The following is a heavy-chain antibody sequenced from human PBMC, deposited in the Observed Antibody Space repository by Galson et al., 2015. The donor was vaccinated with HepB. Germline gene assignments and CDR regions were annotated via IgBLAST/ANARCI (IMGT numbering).Heavy chain of an antibody. J-gene: IGHJ4*02. CDR1: GFTFGSYW. V-gene: IGHV3-7*03. Sequence: SLRLSCAVSGFTFGSYWMSWVRQAPGKGLEWVANIKEDGSEKYYADSVKGRFTMSRDNAKNSLYLHMNSLRAEDTAVYFCARDWRGKDYGGQGTLVTVSS. D-gene: IGHD3-3*01. CDR3: ARDWRGKDY. CDR2: IKEDGSEK.